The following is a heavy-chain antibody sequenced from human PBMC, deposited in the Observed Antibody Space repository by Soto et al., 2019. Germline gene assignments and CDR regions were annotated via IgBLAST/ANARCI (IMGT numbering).Heavy chain of an antibody. Sequence: SETLSLTCTVSGDSISSYYWNWIRQPPGKGLEWIGHIFNSGSAGYNPSLNSRVTISVDTSKNQFSLRLTSATAADTAVYYCATHPPYGPLDHWGQGTLVTVSS. CDR3: ATHPPYGPLDH. V-gene: IGHV4-59*08. CDR1: GDSISSYY. CDR2: IFNSGSA. D-gene: IGHD4-17*01. J-gene: IGHJ4*02.